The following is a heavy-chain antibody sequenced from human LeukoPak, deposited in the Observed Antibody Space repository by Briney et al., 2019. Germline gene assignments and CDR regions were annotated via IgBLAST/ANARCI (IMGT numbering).Heavy chain of an antibody. V-gene: IGHV3-66*03. CDR3: ARDGGRRYSSGWYGDFDY. Sequence: PGGSLRLSCAASGFTVSNNYMSWVRQAPGKGLEWVSIIYVTGTTYYADSVKGRFTISRDNSKNTLYLQMNSLRPEDTAVYYCARDGGRRYSSGWYGDFDYWGQGTLATVSS. D-gene: IGHD6-19*01. J-gene: IGHJ4*02. CDR1: GFTVSNNY. CDR2: IYVTGTT.